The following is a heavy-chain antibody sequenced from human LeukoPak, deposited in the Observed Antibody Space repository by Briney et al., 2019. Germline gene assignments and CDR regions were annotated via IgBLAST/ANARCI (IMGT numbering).Heavy chain of an antibody. D-gene: IGHD3-3*01. V-gene: IGHV1-69*13. CDR2: IIPIFGTA. J-gene: IGHJ4*02. CDR1: GDSFSSYP. Sequence: SVKVSCKASGDSFSSYPISWVRLAPGQGLEWMGGIIPIFGTANYAQKFQGRVTITADESTSTAYMELSSLRSEDTAVYYCARGPPLRFLEWSLGYFDYWGQGTLVTVSS. CDR3: ARGPPLRFLEWSLGYFDY.